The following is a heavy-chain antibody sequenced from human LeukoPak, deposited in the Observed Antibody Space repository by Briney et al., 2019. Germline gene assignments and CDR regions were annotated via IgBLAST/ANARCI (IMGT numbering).Heavy chain of an antibody. D-gene: IGHD6-13*01. CDR3: ARAGSGYTSPSDY. J-gene: IGHJ4*02. Sequence: GGSLRLSCAASGFTFSSYWMHWVRQAPGKGLVWVSRIKSDGSSTSDADSVKGRFTISRDNAKHSVYLQMNRLRAEDTAVYYCARAGSGYTSPSDYWGQGTLVTVSS. CDR2: IKSDGSST. CDR1: GFTFSSYW. V-gene: IGHV3-74*01.